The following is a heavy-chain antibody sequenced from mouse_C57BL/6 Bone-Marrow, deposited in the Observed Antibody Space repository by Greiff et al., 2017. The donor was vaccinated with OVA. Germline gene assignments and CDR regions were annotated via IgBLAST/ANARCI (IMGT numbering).Heavy chain of an antibody. CDR1: EYEFPSHD. CDR2: INSDGGST. CDR3: AMDY. V-gene: IGHV5-2*01. Sequence: DVMLVESGGGLVQPGESLKLSCESNEYEFPSHDMSWVRKTPEKRLELVAAINSDGGSTYYPDTMERRFIISRDNTKKTLYLQMSSLRSEDTAFTDYYAMDYWGQGTSVTVSS. J-gene: IGHJ4*01.